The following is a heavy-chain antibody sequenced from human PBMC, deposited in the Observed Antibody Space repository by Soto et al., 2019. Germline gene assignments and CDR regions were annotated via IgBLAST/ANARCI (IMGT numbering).Heavy chain of an antibody. J-gene: IGHJ6*02. D-gene: IGHD3-9*01. Sequence: ASVKVSCKASGYTFTSYAMHWVRQAPGQRLEWMGWINAGNGNTKYSQKFQGRVTITRDTSASTAYMELSSLRSEDTAVYYCARGILTGYYPRPSYYYYFGMDVWGQGTTVTVSS. CDR2: INAGNGNT. V-gene: IGHV1-3*01. CDR3: ARGILTGYYPRPSYYYYFGMDV. CDR1: GYTFTSYA.